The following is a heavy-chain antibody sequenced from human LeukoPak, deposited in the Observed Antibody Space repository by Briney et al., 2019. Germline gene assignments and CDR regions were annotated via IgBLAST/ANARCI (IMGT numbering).Heavy chain of an antibody. D-gene: IGHD4-17*01. CDR1: GGSISSGGYY. Sequence: SETLSLTCTVSGGSISSGGYYWSWIRQHPGKGLEWIGYIYYSGSTYYNPSLKSRVTISVDTSKNQFSLKLSSVTAADTAVYYCAREERYGVAFDYWGQGTLVTVSS. CDR3: AREERYGVAFDY. V-gene: IGHV4-31*03. J-gene: IGHJ4*02. CDR2: IYYSGST.